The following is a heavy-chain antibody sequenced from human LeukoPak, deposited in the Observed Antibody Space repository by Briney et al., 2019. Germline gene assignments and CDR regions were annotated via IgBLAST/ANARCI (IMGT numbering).Heavy chain of an antibody. CDR1: GYTFTSYG. V-gene: IGHV1-18*01. J-gene: IGHJ6*02. Sequence: GASVKVSCKASGYTFTSYGISWVRQAPGQGLEWMGWISAYNGKTNYAQKLQGRVTMTTDTSTSTAYMELRSLRSDDTAVYYCASCGSCYSDYYYYYGMDVWGQGTTVTVSS. CDR2: ISAYNGKT. D-gene: IGHD2-15*01. CDR3: ASCGSCYSDYYYYYGMDV.